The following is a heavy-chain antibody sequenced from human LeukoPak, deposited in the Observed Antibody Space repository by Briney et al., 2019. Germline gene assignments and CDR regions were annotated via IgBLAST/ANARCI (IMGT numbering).Heavy chain of an antibody. CDR3: ARGQLSYYYDSSGYFSAEYFQH. CDR2: ISAYNGNT. CDR1: GYTFTSYG. Sequence: GASVKVSCKASGYTFTSYGISWVRQAPEQGLEWMGWISAYNGNTNYAQKLQGRVTMTTDTSTSTAYMELRSLRSDDTAVYYCARGQLSYYYDSSGYFSAEYFQHWGQGTLVTVSS. D-gene: IGHD3-22*01. V-gene: IGHV1-18*01. J-gene: IGHJ1*01.